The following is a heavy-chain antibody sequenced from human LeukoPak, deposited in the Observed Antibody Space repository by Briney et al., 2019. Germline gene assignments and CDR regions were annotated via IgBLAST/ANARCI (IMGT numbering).Heavy chain of an antibody. CDR3: ARVVAAYFDY. V-gene: IGHV3-21*01. J-gene: IGHJ4*02. Sequence: GGSLRLSCAASGFTFSSYSMNWVRQAPGKGLEWVSSISSSSRYIYYADSVKGRFTISRDNAKNSLYLQMNSLRAEDTAVYYCARVVAAYFDYWGQGTLVTVSS. D-gene: IGHD2-15*01. CDR2: ISSSSRYI. CDR1: GFTFSSYS.